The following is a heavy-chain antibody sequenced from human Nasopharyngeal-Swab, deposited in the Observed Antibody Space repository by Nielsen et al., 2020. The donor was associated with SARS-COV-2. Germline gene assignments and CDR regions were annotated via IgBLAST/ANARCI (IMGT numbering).Heavy chain of an antibody. Sequence: GESLKISCAASGFTFSSYAMSWVCQAPGKGLEWVSAISGSGGSTYYADSVKGRFTISRDNSKNMLYLQMNSLRAEDTAVYYCAKDDTLFDYWGQGTLVTVSS. CDR2: ISGSGGST. CDR3: AKDDTLFDY. V-gene: IGHV3-23*01. CDR1: GFTFSSYA. J-gene: IGHJ4*02.